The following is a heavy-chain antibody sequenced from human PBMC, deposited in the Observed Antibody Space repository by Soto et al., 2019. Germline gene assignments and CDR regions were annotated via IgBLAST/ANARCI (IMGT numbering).Heavy chain of an antibody. CDR1: GVTFSSSA. D-gene: IGHD1-26*01. Sequence: EVQLLESGGGLVQPGGSLRLSCAASGVTFSSSAMSWVRQAPGKGLEWVSAISDGGGSTYYGDSVKGRFTVSRDNSKNTLYLQTNSLRAEDTAVYYCARDLRVGAPDYWGQGTLVTVSS. V-gene: IGHV3-23*01. J-gene: IGHJ4*02. CDR3: ARDLRVGAPDY. CDR2: ISDGGGST.